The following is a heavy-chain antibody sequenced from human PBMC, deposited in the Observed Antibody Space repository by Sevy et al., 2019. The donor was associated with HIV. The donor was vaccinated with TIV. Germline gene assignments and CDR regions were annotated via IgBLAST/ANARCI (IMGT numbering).Heavy chain of an antibody. CDR3: TGLNFDN. CDR2: NKSKTDGGTT. V-gene: IGHV3-15*07. D-gene: IGHD5-12*01. J-gene: IGHJ4*02. Sequence: GGSLRLSCPPSGISLSNAWMNWVRQAPGKGLEWVGRNKSKTDGGTTDYAAPVKGRFTISGDDSKNMVYLQMNSLKTEDTAIYYCTGLNFDNWGQGTLVTVSS. CDR1: GISLSNAW.